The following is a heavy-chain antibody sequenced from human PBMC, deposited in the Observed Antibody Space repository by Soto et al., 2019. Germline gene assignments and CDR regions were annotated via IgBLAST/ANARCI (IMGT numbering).Heavy chain of an antibody. J-gene: IGHJ4*02. CDR2: INAGNGNT. D-gene: IGHD6-19*01. CDR1: GYTFTSYA. CDR3: ARDGSGWYLDY. V-gene: IGHV1-3*01. Sequence: ASLKVYCKTSGYTFTSYAMHWVRQAPGQRLEWMGWINAGNGNTKYSQKFQGRVTITRDTSASTAYMELSSLRSEDTAVYYCARDGSGWYLDYWGQGTLVTVSS.